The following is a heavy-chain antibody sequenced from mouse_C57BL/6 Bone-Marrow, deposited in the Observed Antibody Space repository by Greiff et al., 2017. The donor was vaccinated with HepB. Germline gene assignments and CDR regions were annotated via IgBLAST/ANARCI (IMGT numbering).Heavy chain of an antibody. D-gene: IGHD2-3*01. CDR3: AREGDGYCDFDY. J-gene: IGHJ2*01. CDR2: ISDGGSYT. CDR1: GFTFSSYA. Sequence: EVHLVESGGGLVKPGGSLKLSCAASGFTFSSYAMSWVRQTPEKRLEWVATISDGGSYTYYPDNVKGRFTISRDNAKNNLYLQMSHLKSEDTAMYYCAREGDGYCDFDYWGQGTTLTVSS. V-gene: IGHV5-4*01.